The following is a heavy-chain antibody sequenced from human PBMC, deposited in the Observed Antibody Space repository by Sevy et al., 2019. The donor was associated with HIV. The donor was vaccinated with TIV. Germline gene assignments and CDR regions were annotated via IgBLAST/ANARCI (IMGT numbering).Heavy chain of an antibody. CDR3: ARASPDYYYGMDV. CDR2: SYYSGST. J-gene: IGHJ6*02. Sequence: SETLSLTCTVSGDSISGYYRSWIRQPPGKGLEWIGYSYYSGSTTYNPSLKSRVTISVDTSKNQFSLKLSSVTAADTAVYYCARASPDYYYGMDVSGQGTTVTVSS. CDR1: GDSISGYY. V-gene: IGHV4-59*01.